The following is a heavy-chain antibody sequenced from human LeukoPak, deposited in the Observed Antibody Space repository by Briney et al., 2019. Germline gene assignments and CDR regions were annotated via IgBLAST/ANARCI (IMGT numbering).Heavy chain of an antibody. CDR2: IRYDGSNK. J-gene: IGHJ6*04. V-gene: IGHV3-30*02. CDR3: AKNSHDLRFLEWLSPDQLMDV. CDR1: GFTFSSYG. Sequence: PGGSLRLSCAASGFTFSSYGMHWVRQAPGKGLEWVAFIRYDGSNKYYADSVKGRFTISRDNPKNTLYLQMNSLRAEDTAVYYCAKNSHDLRFLEWLSPDQLMDVWGKGTTVTVSS. D-gene: IGHD3-3*01.